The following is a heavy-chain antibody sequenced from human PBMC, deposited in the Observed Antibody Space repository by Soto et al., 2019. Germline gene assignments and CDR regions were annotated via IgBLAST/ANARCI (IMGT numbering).Heavy chain of an antibody. V-gene: IGHV4-4*07. Sequence: XTLSLPCSVSGASLSSYYWSWFRQPVGKGLEWIGRIHSSGNLNYNPSLESRVTMSLETSKNQFSLRLSSLTAADTALYLCARDVGKNYWGQGTRVTV. CDR3: ARDVGKNY. J-gene: IGHJ4*02. CDR1: GASLSSYY. CDR2: IHSSGNL. D-gene: IGHD3-10*01.